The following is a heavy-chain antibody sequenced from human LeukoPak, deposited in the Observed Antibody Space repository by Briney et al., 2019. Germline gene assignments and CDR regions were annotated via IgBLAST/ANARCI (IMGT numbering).Heavy chain of an antibody. D-gene: IGHD4-17*01. V-gene: IGHV4-59*01. CDR2: ISYIGST. CDR1: GVSISPYY. J-gene: IGHJ3*02. CDR3: ARDLVTVTKGFDI. Sequence: SETLSLTCAVSGVSISPYYWAWIRQPPGKGLEWIGYISYIGSTNYNPSLKSRVTISIDTSKNQFSLKLSSVTAADTAVYYCARDLVTVTKGFDIWGQGTMVSVSS.